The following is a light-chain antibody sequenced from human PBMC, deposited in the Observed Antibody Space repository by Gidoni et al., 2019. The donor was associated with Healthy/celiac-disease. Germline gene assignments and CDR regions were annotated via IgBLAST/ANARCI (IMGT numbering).Light chain of an antibody. CDR1: QSISSW. V-gene: IGKV1-5*03. Sequence: DIQMTQSPSTLSASVGDRVTITCRPSQSISSWLAWYQQKPGKAPKLLIYTASSLESGVPSRFSGSGSGTEFTLTISSLQPDDFATYYCQQYNSYPYTFGQGTKLEIK. J-gene: IGKJ2*01. CDR3: QQYNSYPYT. CDR2: TAS.